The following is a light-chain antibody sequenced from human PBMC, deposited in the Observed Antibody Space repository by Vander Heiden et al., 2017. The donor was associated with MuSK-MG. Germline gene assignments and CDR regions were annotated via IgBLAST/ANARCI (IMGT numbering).Light chain of an antibody. Sequence: DIQMTQSPSSLSASVGDRITITCRASQSISDSLNWYQQKPWKAPELLISSASRLKRGVPSRFSGSGYGTDFTLTIRGLQPGDSATYYCQQNHSRPPLTFGGGTKVEIK. CDR2: SAS. V-gene: IGKV1-39*01. CDR3: QQNHSRPPLT. J-gene: IGKJ4*01. CDR1: QSISDS.